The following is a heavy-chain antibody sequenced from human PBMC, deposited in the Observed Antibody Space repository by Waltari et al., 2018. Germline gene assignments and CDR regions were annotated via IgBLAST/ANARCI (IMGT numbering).Heavy chain of an antibody. J-gene: IGHJ6*02. CDR1: GFTVSSNY. CDR3: AREGYYYDSSGYYYSGGMDV. CDR2: IYSGGST. Sequence: VQLVESGGGLIQPGGSLRLSCAASGFTVSSNYMSWVRQAPGKGLEWVSVIYSGGSTYYADSVKGRFTISRDNSKNTLYLQMNSLRAEDTAVYYCAREGYYYDSSGYYYSGGMDVWGQGTTVTVSS. V-gene: IGHV3-53*01. D-gene: IGHD3-22*01.